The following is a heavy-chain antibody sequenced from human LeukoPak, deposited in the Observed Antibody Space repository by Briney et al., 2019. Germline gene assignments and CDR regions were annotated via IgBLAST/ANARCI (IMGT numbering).Heavy chain of an antibody. D-gene: IGHD4-23*01. CDR3: ARHTSYGGNSAFGN. Sequence: PSGTLSLTCTVSGDSISSYYWSWIRQPPGKGLEWIGYIYYTGSTNYNPSLKSRVTMSVDTSKNQFSLKLSSVTAADTAAYYCARHTSYGGNSAFGNWGQGTLVIVST. CDR1: GDSISSYY. CDR2: IYYTGST. J-gene: IGHJ4*02. V-gene: IGHV4-59*08.